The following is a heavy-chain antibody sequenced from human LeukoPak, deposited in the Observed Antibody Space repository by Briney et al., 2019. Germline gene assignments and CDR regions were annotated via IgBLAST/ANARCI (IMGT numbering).Heavy chain of an antibody. CDR2: ISYDGSKK. CDR3: AKTAPISYYNSSGQYYFDY. CDR1: GLIFSDYG. D-gene: IGHD3-22*01. V-gene: IGHV3-30*18. Sequence: PGGSLRLSCAASGLIFSDYGMHWVRQAPGKGLEWVAVISYDGSKKYYADSVKGRFTISRDNSKNTLYLQMNSLRVEDTAVYFCAKTAPISYYNSSGQYYFDYWGQGTLVTVSS. J-gene: IGHJ4*02.